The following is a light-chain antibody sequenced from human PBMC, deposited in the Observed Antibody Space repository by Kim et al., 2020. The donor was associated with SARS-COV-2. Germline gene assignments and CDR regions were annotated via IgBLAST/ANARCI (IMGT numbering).Light chain of an antibody. CDR2: DAS. CDR3: QQRGDWPWT. J-gene: IGKJ1*01. CDR1: QSVDTY. V-gene: IGKV3-11*01. Sequence: LSPGERATLSCRASQSVDTYLAWYQQRGGQPPRLLIYDASNRATGVPVRFSGSGSGTDFTLTISSLEPEDFAVYFCQQRGDWPWTFGQGTKVDIK.